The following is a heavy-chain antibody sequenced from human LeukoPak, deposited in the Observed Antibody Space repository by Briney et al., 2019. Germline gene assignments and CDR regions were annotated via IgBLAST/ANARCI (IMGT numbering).Heavy chain of an antibody. CDR2: IKQDGSEK. CDR1: GFTFSSYW. CDR3: AGQSSSWYYYYYYGMDV. Sequence: GGSLRLSCAASGFTFSSYWMRWVRQAPGKGLEWVANIKQDGSEKYYVDSVKGRFTISRDNAKNSLYLQMNSLRAEDTAVYHCAGQSSSWYYYYYYGMDVWGQGTTVTVSS. D-gene: IGHD6-13*01. V-gene: IGHV3-7*01. J-gene: IGHJ6*02.